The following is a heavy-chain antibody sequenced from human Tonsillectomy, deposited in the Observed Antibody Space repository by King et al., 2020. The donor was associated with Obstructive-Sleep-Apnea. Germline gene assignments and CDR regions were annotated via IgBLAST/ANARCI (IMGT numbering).Heavy chain of an antibody. CDR1: GASISNIFYY. D-gene: IGHD1-26*01. CDR2: IYFSGRT. J-gene: IGHJ4*02. CDR3: AREIGTYFSY. V-gene: IGHV4-39*07. Sequence: QLQESGPGLVKPSETLSLTCSVSGASISNIFYYWGWIRQPPGKGLEWIGSIYFSGRTYYNPSLKSRVTISVDTSKSQVSLRLNSVTAADTAVYYCAREIGTYFSYWGQGTLVTVSS.